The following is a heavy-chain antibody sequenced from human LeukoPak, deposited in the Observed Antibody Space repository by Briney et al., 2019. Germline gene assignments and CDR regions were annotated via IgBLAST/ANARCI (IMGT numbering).Heavy chain of an antibody. V-gene: IGHV4-34*01. CDR3: ARAGIAAAGTRFDP. D-gene: IGHD6-13*01. Sequence: SETLSLTCAVYGGSFSGYYWSWIRQPPGKGLEWIGEINHSGSTNYNPSLKSRVTISVDTSKNQFSLKLSSVTAADTAVYYCARAGIAAAGTRFDPWGREPWSPSPQ. J-gene: IGHJ5*02. CDR1: GGSFSGYY. CDR2: INHSGST.